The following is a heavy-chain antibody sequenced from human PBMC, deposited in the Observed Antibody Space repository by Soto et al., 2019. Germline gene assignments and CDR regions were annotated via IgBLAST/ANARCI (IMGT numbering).Heavy chain of an antibody. V-gene: IGHV4-39*01. Sequence: QLQLQESGPGLVKPSETLSLTCTVSGGSISSSSYYWGWIRQPPGKGLEWIGSIYYSGSTYYNPSLKSRVTISVDTSKNQFSLKLSSVTAADTAVYYCARRILRYGLFYGMDVWGQGTTVTVSS. J-gene: IGHJ6*02. CDR2: IYYSGST. CDR1: GGSISSSSYY. CDR3: ARRILRYGLFYGMDV. D-gene: IGHD1-1*01.